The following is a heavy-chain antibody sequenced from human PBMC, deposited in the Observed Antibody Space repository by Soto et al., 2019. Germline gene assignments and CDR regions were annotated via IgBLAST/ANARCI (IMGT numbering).Heavy chain of an antibody. CDR3: ASMGVYGSESYLAY. CDR2: ISAYNGNT. Sequence: QVQLVQSGAEVKKPWASVKVSCKASGYTFTSYGISWVRQAPGQGLEWMGWISAYNGNTNYAQKLQGRVTMTTDTSTSRGGMEMRCRRSNDTVVYDYASMGVYGSESYLAYWGQGTLVTVSS. D-gene: IGHD3-10*01. J-gene: IGHJ4*02. V-gene: IGHV1-18*04. CDR1: GYTFTSYG.